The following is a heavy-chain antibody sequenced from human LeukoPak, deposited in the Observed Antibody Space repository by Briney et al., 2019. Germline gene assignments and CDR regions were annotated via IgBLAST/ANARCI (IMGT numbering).Heavy chain of an antibody. D-gene: IGHD6-13*01. J-gene: IGHJ4*02. CDR1: GYAFTSYD. CDR2: MNPNSGNT. CDR3: ARTDSSWYNPLDY. V-gene: IGHV1-8*01. Sequence: ASVKVSCKASGYAFTSYDINWVRQATGQGLEWMGWMNPNSGNTGYAQKFQGRVTMTRNTSISTAYMELSSLRSEDTAVYYCARTDSSWYNPLDYWGQGTLVTVSS.